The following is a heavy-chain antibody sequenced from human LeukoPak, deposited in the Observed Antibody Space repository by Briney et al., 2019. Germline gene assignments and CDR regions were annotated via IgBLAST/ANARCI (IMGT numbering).Heavy chain of an antibody. Sequence: GGSLRLSCAASGFTFSSYAMSWVRQAPGEGLEWVSATSGSGGSTYYADSVKGRFTISRDNSKNTLYLQMNSLRAEDTAVYYCAKERDWNYGGYFDYWGQGTLVTVSS. V-gene: IGHV3-23*01. CDR3: AKERDWNYGGYFDY. D-gene: IGHD1-7*01. CDR2: TSGSGGST. CDR1: GFTFSSYA. J-gene: IGHJ4*02.